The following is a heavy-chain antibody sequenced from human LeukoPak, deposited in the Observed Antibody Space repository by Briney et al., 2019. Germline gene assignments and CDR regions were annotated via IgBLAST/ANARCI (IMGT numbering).Heavy chain of an antibody. J-gene: IGHJ6*03. CDR2: ISFDGNNK. Sequence: GRFLRLSCAASGFTFNTYPIHWVCQAPGKGLEWVAVISFDGNNKYYADSVKGRFTISRDNSKNTLSLQMNSLRAEDTALYYCAKARGISAPTGYYYYMDVWADGTTVTVSS. CDR3: AKARGISAPTGYYYYMDV. V-gene: IGHV3-30-3*01. D-gene: IGHD6-6*01. CDR1: GFTFNTYP.